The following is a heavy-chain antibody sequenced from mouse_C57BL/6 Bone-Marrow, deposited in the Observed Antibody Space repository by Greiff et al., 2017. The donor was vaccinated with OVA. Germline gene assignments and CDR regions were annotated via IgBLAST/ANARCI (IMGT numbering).Heavy chain of an antibody. CDR2: IDPSDSYT. Sequence: QQSCKASGYTFTSYWMQWVKQRPGQGLEWIGEIDPSDSYTNYNQKFKGKATLTVDTSSSTAYMQLSSLTSEDSAVYYCARWELRLPAYWGQGTLVTVSA. CDR1: GYTFTSYW. D-gene: IGHD3-2*02. CDR3: ARWELRLPAY. V-gene: IGHV1-50*01. J-gene: IGHJ3*01.